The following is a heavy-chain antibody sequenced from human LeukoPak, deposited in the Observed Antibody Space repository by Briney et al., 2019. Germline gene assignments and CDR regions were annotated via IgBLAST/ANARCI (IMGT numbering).Heavy chain of an antibody. CDR1: GFTFSSYS. CDR2: ISSSSSYI. CDR3: ARESLRLSGYGVFDY. V-gene: IGHV3-21*01. Sequence: GGSLRLSCAASGFTFSSYSMNWVRQAPGKGLEGVSSISSSSSYIYYADSVKGRFTISRDNSKNTLYLQMGSLRAEDMAVYYCARESLRLSGYGVFDYWGQGTLVTVSS. D-gene: IGHD5-12*01. J-gene: IGHJ4*02.